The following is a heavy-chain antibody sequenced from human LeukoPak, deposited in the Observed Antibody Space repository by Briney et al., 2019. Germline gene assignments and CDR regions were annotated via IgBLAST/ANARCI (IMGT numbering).Heavy chain of an antibody. V-gene: IGHV3-74*01. CDR2: INSDGTST. Sequence: SGGSLILSCAASGFTFGNYWMHWVRQAPGKELVWISRINSDGTSTSYADSVKGRFTISRDNPKNTLYLQMNSLRAEDTAVYYCARGGFGGYDSNFDYWGQGTLVTVSS. J-gene: IGHJ4*02. D-gene: IGHD5-12*01. CDR3: ARGGFGGYDSNFDY. CDR1: GFTFGNYW.